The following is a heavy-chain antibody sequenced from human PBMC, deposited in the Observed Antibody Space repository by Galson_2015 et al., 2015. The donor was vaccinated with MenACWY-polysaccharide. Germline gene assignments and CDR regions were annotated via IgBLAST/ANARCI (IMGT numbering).Heavy chain of an antibody. Sequence: SLRLSCAGSGFTFSTYGMNWVRQAPGKGLEWVSSIRSDASSTYYADSVKGRFTISRDNAQNSLYLQMSSLRVEDTAIYYCAGISWCSSSKCPMDYWGQGTPVTVSS. CDR1: GFTFSTYG. CDR2: IRSDASST. CDR3: AGISWCSSSKCPMDY. V-gene: IGHV3-21*01. D-gene: IGHD2-2*01. J-gene: IGHJ4*02.